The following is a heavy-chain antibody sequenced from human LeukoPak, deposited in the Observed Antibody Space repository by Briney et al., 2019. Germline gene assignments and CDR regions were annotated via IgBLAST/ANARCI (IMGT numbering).Heavy chain of an antibody. J-gene: IGHJ4*02. V-gene: IGHV1-69*06. D-gene: IGHD3-10*01. Sequence: ASVKVSCKASGGTFSSYAISGVRQAPGQGLEWMGWIIPIFGTANYAQKFQGRVTITADKSTSTAYMELSSLRSEDTAVYYCAKSTYGSGIDFAYWGQETLVTVSS. CDR2: IIPIFGTA. CDR1: GGTFSSYA. CDR3: AKSTYGSGIDFAY.